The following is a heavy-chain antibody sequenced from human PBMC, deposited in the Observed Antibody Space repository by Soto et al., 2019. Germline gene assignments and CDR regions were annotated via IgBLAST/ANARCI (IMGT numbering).Heavy chain of an antibody. Sequence: QVQLVQSGAEVKKPGASVKVSCKASGYTFTSYGLSWVRQAPGQGLEWMGWISAYNGNTNYAQKLQGRVTMTTDTPSSTADMELRSQRSDATAVYYCARGYYSSGWYWFDPCGQGTLVTVAS. J-gene: IGHJ5*02. CDR1: GYTFTSYG. CDR3: ARGYYSSGWYWFDP. CDR2: ISAYNGNT. D-gene: IGHD6-19*01. V-gene: IGHV1-18*01.